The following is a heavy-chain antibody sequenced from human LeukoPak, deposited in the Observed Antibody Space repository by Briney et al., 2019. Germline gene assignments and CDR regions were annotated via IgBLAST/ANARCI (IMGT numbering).Heavy chain of an antibody. CDR1: GFTFSSYG. D-gene: IGHD6-13*01. V-gene: IGHV3-33*07. CDR3: ARAPVGQQLVGGYFQY. CDR2: IWYDGSNK. Sequence: GGSLRLSCAASGFTFSSYGMYWVRQAPGKGLEWVAVIWYDGSNKYYGDSVKGRFTVSRDNSKNTVYLQMNSLRAEDTAVYYCARAPVGQQLVGGYFQYWGQGTLVTVSS. J-gene: IGHJ1*01.